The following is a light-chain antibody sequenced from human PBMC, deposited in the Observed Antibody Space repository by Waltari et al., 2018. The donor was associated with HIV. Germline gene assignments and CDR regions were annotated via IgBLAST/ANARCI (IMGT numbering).Light chain of an antibody. Sequence: NFMLAQPHSVSESPGKTVTISCTRRSGSIASNSVQWYQQRPGTSPTPVIYEDNQRPSGVPGRFSGSIDSSSNSASLTISALKTEDEADYYCQSYDSSTPVVFGGGTKLTV. J-gene: IGLJ2*01. CDR1: SGSIASNS. CDR2: EDN. V-gene: IGLV6-57*01. CDR3: QSYDSSTPVV.